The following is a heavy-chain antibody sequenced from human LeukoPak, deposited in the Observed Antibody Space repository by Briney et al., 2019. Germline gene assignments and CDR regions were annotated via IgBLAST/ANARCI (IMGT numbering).Heavy chain of an antibody. CDR3: ARGSSPIIQY. Sequence: PGGSLRLSCAASGFTFSNYWMHWVRQAPGKGLVWVSRINSDGGSTTYADSVKGRFTISRDHAKNTLYLHMNSLRAQDTAVFYCARGSSPIIQYWGQGTLVTVSS. J-gene: IGHJ4*02. CDR1: GFTFSNYW. CDR2: INSDGGST. V-gene: IGHV3-74*01.